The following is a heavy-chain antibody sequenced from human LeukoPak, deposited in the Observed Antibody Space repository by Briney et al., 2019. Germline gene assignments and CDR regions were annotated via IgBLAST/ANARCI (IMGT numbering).Heavy chain of an antibody. CDR1: GGSFSGYY. D-gene: IGHD1-26*01. CDR2: INHSGST. V-gene: IGHV4-34*01. CDR3: VRVKTGSIYNY. J-gene: IGHJ4*02. Sequence: PSETLSLTCAVYGGSFSGYYWSWIRQPPGKGLEWIGEINHSGSTNYNPSLKSRVTISVDTSKNQFSLKLSSVTAADTAVYYCVRVKTGSIYNYWGQGTLVTVSS.